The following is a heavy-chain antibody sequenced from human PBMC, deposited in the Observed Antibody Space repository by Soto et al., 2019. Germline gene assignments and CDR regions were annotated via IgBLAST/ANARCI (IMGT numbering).Heavy chain of an antibody. V-gene: IGHV1-69*13. CDR2: IIPIFGTA. Sequence: GASVKVSCKASGGTFSSYAISWVRQAPGQGLEWMGGIIPIFGTANYAQKFQGRVTITADESTSTAYMELSSLRSEDTAVYYCARASNVDTAMVPDWTYGMDVWGQGTTVTVSS. D-gene: IGHD5-18*01. J-gene: IGHJ6*02. CDR1: GGTFSSYA. CDR3: ARASNVDTAMVPDWTYGMDV.